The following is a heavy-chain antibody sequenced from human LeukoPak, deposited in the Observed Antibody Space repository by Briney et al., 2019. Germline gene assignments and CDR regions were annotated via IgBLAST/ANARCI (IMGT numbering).Heavy chain of an antibody. J-gene: IGHJ5*02. CDR3: VRDGGQSYPEAWFDP. Sequence: PGGSLRLSCAASGFTFSNYWMHWVRQAPGKGLAWVSRINTVGSSTMYADSVKGRFTISRDNANTTLYLQMDSLRAEDTAVYYCVRDGGQSYPEAWFDPWGQGTLVSVSS. CDR2: INTVGSST. D-gene: IGHD1-26*01. CDR1: GFTFSNYW. V-gene: IGHV3-74*03.